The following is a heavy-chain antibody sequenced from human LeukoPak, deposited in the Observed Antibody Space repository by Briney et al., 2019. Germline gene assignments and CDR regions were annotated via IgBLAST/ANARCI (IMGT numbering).Heavy chain of an antibody. Sequence: GGSLRLSCAASGFTFSSYGMHWVRQAPGKGLEWVAFIRYDGSNKYYADSVKGRFTISRDNSKNTLYLQMNSLRAEDTAVYYCAKDGGEWLVGNYYYYMDVWGKGTTVTISS. CDR2: IRYDGSNK. V-gene: IGHV3-30*02. D-gene: IGHD6-19*01. J-gene: IGHJ6*03. CDR1: GFTFSSYG. CDR3: AKDGGEWLVGNYYYYMDV.